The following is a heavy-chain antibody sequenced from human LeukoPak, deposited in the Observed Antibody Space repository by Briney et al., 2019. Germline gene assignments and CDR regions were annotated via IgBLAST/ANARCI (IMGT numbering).Heavy chain of an antibody. CDR3: ASGYCGGACQLGGVDM. CDR1: GGSISSYY. D-gene: IGHD2-21*02. V-gene: IGHV4-59*01. CDR2: THYSGAT. J-gene: IGHJ3*02. Sequence: PSETLSLTCTVSGGSISSYYWSWLRQPPGKGLEYIGYTHYSGATNCNPSLKSRVTISLDTSGNQFSLKLSSVTAADTAVYYCASGYCGGACQLGGVDMWGQGTMVTVSS.